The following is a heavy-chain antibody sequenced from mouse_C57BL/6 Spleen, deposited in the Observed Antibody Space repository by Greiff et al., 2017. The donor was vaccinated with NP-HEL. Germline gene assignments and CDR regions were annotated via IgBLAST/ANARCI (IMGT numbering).Heavy chain of an antibody. CDR3: ARGSAQPH. CDR2: INPNNGGT. CDR1: GYTFTDYN. J-gene: IGHJ4*01. V-gene: IGHV1-18*01. D-gene: IGHD6-1*01. Sequence: VQLQQSGPELVKPGASVTIPCKASGYTFTDYNMDWVTQSHGKSLEWIGDINPNNGGTIYNQKFKGKATLTVDKSSSTAYMELRSLTSEDTAVYYCARGSAQPHWGQGTSVTVSS.